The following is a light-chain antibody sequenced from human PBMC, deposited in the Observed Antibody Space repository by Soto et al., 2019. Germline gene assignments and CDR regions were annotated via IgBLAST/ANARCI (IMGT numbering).Light chain of an antibody. V-gene: IGKV2D-29*01. Sequence: DIVMTQTPVSLSVTPGQPASMSCRSSQSPLHSDGKTYLYWYLQKPGQPPHLLIYEVSNRFSGVPDRFSGSGSGTDFTRKISRVEAEEVGVYYGMQSKQRPQTFGPGTTVEIK. CDR3: MQSKQRPQT. CDR2: EVS. CDR1: QSPLHSDGKTY. J-gene: IGKJ1*01.